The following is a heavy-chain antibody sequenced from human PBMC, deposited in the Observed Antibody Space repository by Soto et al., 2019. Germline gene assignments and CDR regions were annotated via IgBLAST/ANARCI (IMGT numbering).Heavy chain of an antibody. CDR3: ARLEGSYPYYYGMDV. CDR1: GYSFTSYC. CDR2: IYPGDSDT. D-gene: IGHD1-26*01. J-gene: IGHJ6*02. V-gene: IGHV5-51*01. Sequence: GESLKISCKGSGYSFTSYCIGWVRQMPGKGLEWMGIIYPGDSDTRYSPSFQGQVTISADKSISTAYLQWSSLKASDTAMYYCARLEGSYPYYYGMDVCGQGTTVTVSS.